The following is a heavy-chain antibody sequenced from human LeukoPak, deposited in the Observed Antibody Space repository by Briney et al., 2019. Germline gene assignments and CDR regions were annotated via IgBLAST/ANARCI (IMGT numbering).Heavy chain of an antibody. D-gene: IGHD3-16*02. V-gene: IGHV1-2*02. CDR2: INPNGGGT. Sequence: ASVKVSCKASGYTFTAYYMHWVRQAPGQGREWMGWINPNGGGTDSAQKFQGRVTMTRDTSISTAYMELSRLRSDDTAVYYCPRALRLGELSSNYYWGQGTLVTASS. J-gene: IGHJ4*02. CDR3: PRALRLGELSSNYY. CDR1: GYTFTAYY.